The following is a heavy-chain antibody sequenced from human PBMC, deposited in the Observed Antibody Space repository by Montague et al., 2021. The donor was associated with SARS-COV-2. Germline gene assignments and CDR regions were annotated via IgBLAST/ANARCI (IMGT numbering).Heavy chain of an antibody. Sequence: SETLSLTCTVSGGSISSYYWSWIRQPPGKGLEWIGYIYYSGSTNYNPSLKSRVTIPVDTSKNQFSLKLSSVTAADTAVYYCASQEVDTAMDRNYYYYGMGVWGQGTTVTVSS. CDR2: IYYSGST. D-gene: IGHD5-18*01. CDR1: GGSISSYY. J-gene: IGHJ6*02. V-gene: IGHV4-59*01. CDR3: ASQEVDTAMDRNYYYYGMGV.